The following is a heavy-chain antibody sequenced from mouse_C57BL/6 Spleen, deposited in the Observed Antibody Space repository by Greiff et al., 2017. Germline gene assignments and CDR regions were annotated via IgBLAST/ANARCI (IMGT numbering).Heavy chain of an antibody. V-gene: IGHV8-8*01. CDR1: GFSLSTFGMG. CDR3: ARMGTAQAPAWFAY. CDR2: IWWGDAK. J-gene: IGHJ3*01. Sequence: QVTLKESGPGILQPSQTLSLTCSFSGFSLSTFGMGVGWIRQPSGKGLEWLAHIWWGDAKYYNPALKSRLTISKDTSKNQVFLKIANVDTADTATYYCARMGTAQAPAWFAYWGQGTLVTVSA. D-gene: IGHD3-2*02.